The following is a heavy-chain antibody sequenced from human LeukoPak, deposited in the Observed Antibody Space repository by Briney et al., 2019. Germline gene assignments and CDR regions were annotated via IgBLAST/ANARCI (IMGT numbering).Heavy chain of an antibody. V-gene: IGHV7-4-1*02. CDR2: INTNTGNP. CDR1: GYTFTSYA. J-gene: IGHJ3*02. CDR3: AREGVEMAWDDAFDI. D-gene: IGHD5-24*01. Sequence: ASVKVSCKASGYTFTSYAMNWVRQAPGQGLEWMGWINTNTGNPTYAQGFTGRFVFSLDTSVSTAYLQISSLKAEDTAVYYCAREGVEMAWDDAFDIWGQGTMVTVSS.